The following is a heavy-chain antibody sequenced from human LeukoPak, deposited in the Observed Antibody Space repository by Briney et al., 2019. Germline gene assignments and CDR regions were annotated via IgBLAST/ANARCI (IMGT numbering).Heavy chain of an antibody. D-gene: IGHD6-6*01. V-gene: IGHV3-21*01. CDR3: AKGSVAGRQRAPPKEWFDP. CDR1: GFTFTSYW. Sequence: GGSLRLSCAASGFTFTSYWMNWVRQAPGKGLEWVSSISSRNSYIYYVDSVKGRFTISRDNAKNSLYLQMNSLRAEDTAVYYCAKGSVAGRQRAPPKEWFDPWGQGTLVTVSS. J-gene: IGHJ5*02. CDR2: ISSRNSYI.